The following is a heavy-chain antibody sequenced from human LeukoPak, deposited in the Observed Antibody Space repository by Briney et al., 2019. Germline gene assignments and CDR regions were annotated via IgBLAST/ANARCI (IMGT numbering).Heavy chain of an antibody. J-gene: IGHJ4*02. CDR1: GGSFSGYY. D-gene: IGHD3-16*02. Sequence: SETLSLTCAVYGGSFSGYYWSWIRQPPGKGLEWIGEINHSGSTNYNPSLKRRVTISVDTSKNQFSLKLSSVTAADTAVYYCARGVITFGGVIVIYFDYWGQGTLVTVSS. CDR3: ARGVITFGGVIVIYFDY. V-gene: IGHV4-34*01. CDR2: INHSGST.